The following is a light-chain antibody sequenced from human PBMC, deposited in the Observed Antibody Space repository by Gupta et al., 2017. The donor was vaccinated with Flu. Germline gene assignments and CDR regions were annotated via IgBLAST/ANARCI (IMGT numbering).Light chain of an antibody. CDR2: GAS. J-gene: IGKJ1*01. V-gene: IGKV3-15*01. CDR1: QSVSTN. CDR3: QQEYGGHPLLP. Sequence: EVVLTQSPATLSVSPGERATLFCGASQSVSTNLAWYQQKPGQPPRLLIYGASGRAKGITARFSGSGAGTNFTLTISSRQSEDSAVYFCQQEYGGHPLLPFGHGTKVEIK.